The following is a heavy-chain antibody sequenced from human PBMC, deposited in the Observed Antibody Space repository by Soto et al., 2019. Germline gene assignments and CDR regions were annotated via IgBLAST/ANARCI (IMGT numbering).Heavy chain of an antibody. CDR3: ARDPGAMDLYYFDY. V-gene: IGHV4-59*01. D-gene: IGHD2-2*01. Sequence: SETLSLTCTVSGGSISSYYWSWIRQPPGKGLEWIGYIYYSGSTNYNPSLKSRVTISVDTSKNQFSLKLSSVTAADTAVYYCARDPGAMDLYYFDYWGQGTLVTVSS. CDR2: IYYSGST. CDR1: GGSISSYY. J-gene: IGHJ4*02.